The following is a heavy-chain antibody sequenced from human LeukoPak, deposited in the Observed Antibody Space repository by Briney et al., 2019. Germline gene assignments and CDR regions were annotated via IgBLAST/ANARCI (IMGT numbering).Heavy chain of an antibody. J-gene: IGHJ5*02. Sequence: SETLSLTCTVSGGSISSNYWSWIRQPPGKGLEWIGFIYHSGSTNYNPSLKSRVTISVDRSKNQFSLKLSSVTAADTAVYYCAREDNWNYFPFDTWGQGTLVTVSS. V-gene: IGHV4-59*01. D-gene: IGHD1-7*01. CDR3: AREDNWNYFPFDT. CDR2: IYHSGST. CDR1: GGSISSNY.